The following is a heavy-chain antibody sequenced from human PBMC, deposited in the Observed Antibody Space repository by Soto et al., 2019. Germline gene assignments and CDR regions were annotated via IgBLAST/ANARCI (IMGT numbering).Heavy chain of an antibody. V-gene: IGHV1-3*01. J-gene: IGHJ6*03. CDR3: ARGRYGSDGKPYYYCYYMDV. Sequence: QVQLVQSGAEVKRPGASVKVSCKASGYTFTSYAMHWVRQAPGQRLEWMGWINAGNGNTKYSQKFQGRVTITRDTSASTAYMELSSLRSEDTTVYYCARGRYGSDGKPYYYCYYMDVWGKGTTVTVSS. D-gene: IGHD3-10*01. CDR1: GYTFTSYA. CDR2: INAGNGNT.